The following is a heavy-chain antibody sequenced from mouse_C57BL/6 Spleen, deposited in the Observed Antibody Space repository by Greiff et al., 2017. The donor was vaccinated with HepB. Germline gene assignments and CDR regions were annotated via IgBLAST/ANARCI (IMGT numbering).Heavy chain of an antibody. Sequence: EVRLQQSGPGLVKPSQSLSLTCTVTGYSITSGYSWNWIRQFQENKLEWMGYISYDGSNNYNPSLQNLISITRDTSENQFFLKFKSVTTEDTATYYFACCGARLLLYYYAIDYWGQGTSLTVSS. D-gene: IGHD2-1*01. V-gene: IGHV3-6*01. CDR2: ISYDGSN. CDR3: ACCGARLLLYYYAIDY. J-gene: IGHJ4*01. CDR1: GYSITSGYS.